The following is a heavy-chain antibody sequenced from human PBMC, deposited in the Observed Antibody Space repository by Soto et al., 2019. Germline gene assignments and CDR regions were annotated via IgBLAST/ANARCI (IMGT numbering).Heavy chain of an antibody. V-gene: IGHV3-23*01. D-gene: IGHD3-22*01. CDR2: ISGTADDT. CDR3: AKRFGSGYYSAFDV. Sequence: GGSLRLSCAASGFTFSSYGMHWVRQAPGKGLEWVSTISGTADDTYYAGSVKGRFIISRDNSKNTLFLQMNSLRAEDTALYHCAKRFGSGYYSAFDVWGQGTMVTVS. J-gene: IGHJ3*01. CDR1: GFTFSSYG.